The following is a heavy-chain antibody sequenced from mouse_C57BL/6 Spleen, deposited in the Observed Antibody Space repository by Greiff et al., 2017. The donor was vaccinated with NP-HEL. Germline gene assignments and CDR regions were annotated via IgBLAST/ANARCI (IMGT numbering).Heavy chain of an antibody. CDR1: GYTFTSYW. CDR3: ACVGGEGAMDY. J-gene: IGHJ4*01. Sequence: QVQLQQPGAELVKPGASVKLSCKASGYTFTSYWMHWVKQRPGQGLEWIGMIHPNSGSTNYNEKFKSKATLTVDKSSSTAYMQLSSLTPEDSAVYYCACVGGEGAMDYWGQGTSVTVSS. CDR2: IHPNSGST. V-gene: IGHV1-64*01.